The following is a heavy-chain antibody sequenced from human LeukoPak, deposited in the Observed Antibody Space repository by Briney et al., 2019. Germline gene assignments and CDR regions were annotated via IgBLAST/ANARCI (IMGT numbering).Heavy chain of an antibody. CDR2: IYRGGST. V-gene: IGHV3-66*01. CDR3: ASVSGYSSSDYYFDY. CDR1: LFTISCNY. J-gene: IGHJ4*02. D-gene: IGHD3-3*01. Sequence: GGSMIPSCAAALFTISCNYMWMGRQAGGKRLECLSVIYRGGSTHYADSVEGRFTISRDNSKNTLYLQMNSLRAEDTAVYYCASVSGYSSSDYYFDYWGQGTLVTVSS.